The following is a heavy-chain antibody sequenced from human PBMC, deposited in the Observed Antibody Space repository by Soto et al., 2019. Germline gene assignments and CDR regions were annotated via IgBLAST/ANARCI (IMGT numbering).Heavy chain of an antibody. J-gene: IGHJ4*02. Sequence: EGQVVESGGDLVQPGDSLTISCAASGFTFSTYAMSWVRQAPGKGLEWVSGIHKTGTITFYADSVKGRFTISRDNSKNTLYLHMRSLRDGDTAIYYCVRDLNYKFFFDLCGQGTLVTVSS. D-gene: IGHD3-10*01. CDR3: VRDLNYKFFFDL. V-gene: IGHV3-23*05. CDR1: GFTFSTYA. CDR2: IHKTGTIT.